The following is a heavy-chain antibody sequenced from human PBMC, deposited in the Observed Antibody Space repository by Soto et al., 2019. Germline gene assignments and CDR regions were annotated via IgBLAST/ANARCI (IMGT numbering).Heavy chain of an antibody. CDR1: CGSISSSNW. CDR3: VGVSSYCGGDCPDY. CDR2: IYHSGST. J-gene: IGHJ4*02. Sequence: SETLSLTCAVSCGSISSSNWWSWVRQPPGKGLEWIGEIYHSGSTNYNPSLKSRVTISVDKSKNQFSLKLSSVTAADTAVYYCVGVSSYCGGDCPDYWGQGTLVTSPQ. V-gene: IGHV4-4*02. D-gene: IGHD2-21*02.